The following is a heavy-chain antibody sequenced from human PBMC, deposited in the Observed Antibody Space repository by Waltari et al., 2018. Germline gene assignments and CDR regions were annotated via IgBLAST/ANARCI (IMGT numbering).Heavy chain of an antibody. J-gene: IGHJ4*02. Sequence: QVQLQESGPGLVKPSQTLSLTCTVSGGSISSGDYYWSWIRQPPGKGLEWIGYIYYSGSTYYNPSLKSRVTISVDTSKNQFSLKLSSVTAADTAVYYCARGWDYGSGSPLLFDYWGQGTLVTVSS. V-gene: IGHV4-30-4*08. D-gene: IGHD3-10*01. CDR1: GGSISSGDYY. CDR3: ARGWDYGSGSPLLFDY. CDR2: IYYSGST.